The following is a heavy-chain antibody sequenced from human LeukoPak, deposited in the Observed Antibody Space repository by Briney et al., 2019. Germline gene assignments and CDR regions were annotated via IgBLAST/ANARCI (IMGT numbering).Heavy chain of an antibody. CDR1: GFTFSDYY. Sequence: NPGGSLRLSCAASGFTFSDYYMSWIRQAPGKGLEWVSYISSSGSTIYYADSVKGRFTISRDNAKNSLYLQMNSLRAEDTAVYYCARGGATIYYYYYGMDVWGQGTTVTVSS. V-gene: IGHV3-11*01. CDR2: ISSSGSTI. J-gene: IGHJ6*02. D-gene: IGHD1-26*01. CDR3: ARGGATIYYYYYGMDV.